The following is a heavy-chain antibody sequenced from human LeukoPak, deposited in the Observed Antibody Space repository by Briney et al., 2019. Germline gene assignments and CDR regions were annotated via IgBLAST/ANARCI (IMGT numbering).Heavy chain of an antibody. CDR1: GGSISSYY. CDR2: IYYSGST. CDR3: ARAQEDSGYPYYYYYYGMDV. D-gene: IGHD3-22*01. J-gene: IGHJ6*02. V-gene: IGHV4-59*12. Sequence: SETLSLTCTVSGGSISSYYWSWIRQPPGKGLEWIGYIYYSGSTYYNPSLKSRVTISVDTSKNQFSLKLSSVTAADTAVYYCARAQEDSGYPYYYYYYGMDVWGQGTTVTVSS.